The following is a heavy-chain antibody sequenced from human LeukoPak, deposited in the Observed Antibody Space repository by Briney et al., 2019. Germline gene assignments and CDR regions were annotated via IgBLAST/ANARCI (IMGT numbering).Heavy chain of an antibody. D-gene: IGHD6-19*01. Sequence: GGSLRLSCAASGFTVSRNYMSWVRQAPGKGLEWVSVIYSGGSTYYADSVKGRFTISRDNSKNTLYLQMNSLRAEDTAVYYCARDLYSSGSGWYGYWGQGTLVTVSS. J-gene: IGHJ4*02. V-gene: IGHV3-66*01. CDR1: GFTVSRNY. CDR2: IYSGGST. CDR3: ARDLYSSGSGWYGY.